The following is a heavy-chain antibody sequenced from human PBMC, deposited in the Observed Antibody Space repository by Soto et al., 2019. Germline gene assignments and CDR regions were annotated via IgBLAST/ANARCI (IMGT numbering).Heavy chain of an antibody. J-gene: IGHJ4*02. CDR2: IKQDGSDK. V-gene: IGHV3-7*01. D-gene: IGHD2-2*01. CDR3: ARDSTHSNFDY. Sequence: EVQVVESGGGLVQPGGSLRLSCVASGFTFSSFWMSWVRQAPGKGLEWVANIKQDGSDKYYVDSVKGRFTISRDNAKKSLYLQMNSLRAEDTAVYYCARDSTHSNFDYWGQGTLVTVSS. CDR1: GFTFSSFW.